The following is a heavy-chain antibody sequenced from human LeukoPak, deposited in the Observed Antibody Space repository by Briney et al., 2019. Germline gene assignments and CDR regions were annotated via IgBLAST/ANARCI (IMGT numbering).Heavy chain of an antibody. D-gene: IGHD3-10*01. V-gene: IGHV4-34*01. J-gene: IGHJ4*02. CDR1: GGSISRYS. Sequence: SETLSLTCAVSGGSISRYSWSWIRQSPGKGLEWIGEINHSGSTNYNPSLKSRVTISVDTSKNQFSLKLSSVTAADTAVYYCARHRITMVRGVNNWGQGALVTVSS. CDR3: ARHRITMVRGVNN. CDR2: INHSGST.